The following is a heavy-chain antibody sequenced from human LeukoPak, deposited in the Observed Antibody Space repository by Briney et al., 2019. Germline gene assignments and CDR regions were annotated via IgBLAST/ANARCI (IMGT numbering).Heavy chain of an antibody. CDR2: ISAYNGNT. CDR1: GYTFTSYG. V-gene: IGHV1-18*01. Sequence: GASVKVSCKASGYTFTSYGISWVRQAPGQGLEWMGWISAYNGNTNYAQKLQGRVTMTTDTSTSTAYMELRSLRSDETAVYYCARVAVGYCSSTSCLDYFDYWGQGTLVTVSS. D-gene: IGHD2-2*01. J-gene: IGHJ4*02. CDR3: ARVAVGYCSSTSCLDYFDY.